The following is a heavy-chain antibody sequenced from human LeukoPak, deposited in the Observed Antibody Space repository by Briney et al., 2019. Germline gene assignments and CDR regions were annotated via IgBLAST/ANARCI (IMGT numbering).Heavy chain of an antibody. J-gene: IGHJ4*02. CDR1: GGSISSGGYY. CDR3: ARGRYYDSSGYYPSPLDY. D-gene: IGHD3-22*01. Sequence: TSETLSLTCTVSGGSISSGGYYWSWIRQHPGKGLEWIGYIYYSGSTYYNPSRKSRVTISVDTSKNQFSLKLSSVTAADTAVYYCARGRYYDSSGYYPSPLDYWGQGTLVTVSS. V-gene: IGHV4-31*03. CDR2: IYYSGST.